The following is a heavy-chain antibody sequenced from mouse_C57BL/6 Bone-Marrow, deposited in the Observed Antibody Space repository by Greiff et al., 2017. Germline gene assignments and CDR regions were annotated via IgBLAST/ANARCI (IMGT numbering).Heavy chain of an antibody. CDR2: ISYDGSN. CDR1: GYSITSGYY. CDR3: ARGSRWYFDV. V-gene: IGHV3-6*01. D-gene: IGHD1-1*01. J-gene: IGHJ1*03. Sequence: ESGPGLVKPSQSLSLTCSVTGYSITSGYYWNWIRQFPGNKLEWMGYISYDGSNNYNPSLKNRISITRDTSKNQFFLKLNSVTTEDTATYYCARGSRWYFDVWGTGTTVTVSS.